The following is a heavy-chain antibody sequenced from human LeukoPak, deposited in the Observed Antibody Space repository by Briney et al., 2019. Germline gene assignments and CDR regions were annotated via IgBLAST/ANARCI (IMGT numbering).Heavy chain of an antibody. CDR2: IKQDGSEK. CDR3: ARAGDTAMVTAARYMDV. CDR1: GFTFSSYW. J-gene: IGHJ6*03. V-gene: IGHV3-7*01. D-gene: IGHD5-18*01. Sequence: PGGSLRLSCAASGFTFSSYWMSWVRQAPGKGLEWVANIKQDGSEKYYVDSVKGRFTISRDNAKNSLYLQMNSLRAEDTAVYYCARAGDTAMVTAARYMDVWGKGTTVTVSS.